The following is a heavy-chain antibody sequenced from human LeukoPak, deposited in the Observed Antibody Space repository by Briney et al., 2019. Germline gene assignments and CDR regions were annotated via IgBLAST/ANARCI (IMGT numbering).Heavy chain of an antibody. CDR2: ISSSSTTK. J-gene: IGHJ4*02. CDR3: ARDPREWGLPYFDC. V-gene: IGHV3-48*01. CDR1: GFTFSRYT. D-gene: IGHD1-26*01. Sequence: PGGSLRLSCAPSGFTFSRYTMNWVRQAPGKGLEWISDISSSSTTKHYADSVKGRFTISRDNAKNSLYLQMNNLRAEDTAVYYCARDPREWGLPYFDCWCQGTLVTVSS.